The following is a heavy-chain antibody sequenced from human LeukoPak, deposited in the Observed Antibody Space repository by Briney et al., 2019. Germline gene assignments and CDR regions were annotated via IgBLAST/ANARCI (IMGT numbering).Heavy chain of an antibody. CDR2: ISSSGSFI. CDR1: GFTFSDYY. Sequence: GGSLRLSCAASGFTFSDYYMSWIRQALGKGLEWVSYISSSGSFIYYADSVKGRFTISRDNAKNSLYLQMNSLRAEDTAVYYCAREPYYYDSSGYISDYWGQGTLVTVSS. V-gene: IGHV3-11*01. J-gene: IGHJ4*02. CDR3: AREPYYYDSSGYISDY. D-gene: IGHD3-22*01.